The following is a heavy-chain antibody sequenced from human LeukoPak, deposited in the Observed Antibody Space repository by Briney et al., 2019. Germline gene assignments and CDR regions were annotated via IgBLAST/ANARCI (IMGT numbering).Heavy chain of an antibody. CDR2: INPNSGGT. Sequence: ASVKVSCKASGYTFTGYYMHWVRQAPGQGLEWMGWINPNSGGTNYAQKFQGRVTMTRDTSISTAYMELSRLRSDDTAVYYCARVVRYYVSSGYQDWFDPWGQGTLVTVSS. V-gene: IGHV1-2*02. D-gene: IGHD3-22*01. CDR1: GYTFTGYY. CDR3: ARVVRYYVSSGYQDWFDP. J-gene: IGHJ5*02.